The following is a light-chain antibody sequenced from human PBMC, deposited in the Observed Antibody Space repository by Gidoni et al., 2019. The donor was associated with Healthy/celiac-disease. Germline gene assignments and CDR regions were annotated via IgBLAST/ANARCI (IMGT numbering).Light chain of an antibody. J-gene: IGLJ1*01. CDR1: SSDVGYYNF. CDR2: DVT. Sequence: QSALTQPASVSGAPGQSFTISCTGASSDVGYYNFVSWYQQHPGQAPKLMIYDVTNRPSGVSNRFSGSKSGNTASLTISGLQAEDEADYYCSSYTSSSTYVFGTGTKVTVL. CDR3: SSYTSSSTYV. V-gene: IGLV2-14*01.